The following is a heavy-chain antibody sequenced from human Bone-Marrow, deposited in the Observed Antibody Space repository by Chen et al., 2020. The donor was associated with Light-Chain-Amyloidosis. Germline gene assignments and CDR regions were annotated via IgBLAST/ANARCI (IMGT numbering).Heavy chain of an antibody. Sequence: EVHLVESGGGLVQPGGSLRLSCATSGFNFSSFGMSWVRQAPGKGLEWVSTVSGSTVSTYYAGAVKGRFIISRDNSKSTLYLQMNSLRAGDTAVYVCTRKGGYFDFWGQGSLVTVSS. CDR1: GFNFSSFG. J-gene: IGHJ4*02. CDR3: TRKGGYFDF. CDR2: VSGSTVST. D-gene: IGHD3-10*01. V-gene: IGHV3-23*04.